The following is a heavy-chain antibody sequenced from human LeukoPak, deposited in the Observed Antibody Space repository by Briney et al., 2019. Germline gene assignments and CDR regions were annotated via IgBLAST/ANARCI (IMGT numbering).Heavy chain of an antibody. CDR3: AREAPGSAADY. V-gene: IGHV1-69*06. D-gene: IGHD3-10*01. J-gene: IGHJ4*02. CDR2: IIPIFGTT. Sequence: ASVKVSCKASGGTFSSYAISWVRQAPGQGLEWMGGIIPIFGTTNYAQKFQDRVTITADKSTSTAYMELSSLRSEDTAVYYCAREAPGSAADYWGQGTLVTVSS. CDR1: GGTFSSYA.